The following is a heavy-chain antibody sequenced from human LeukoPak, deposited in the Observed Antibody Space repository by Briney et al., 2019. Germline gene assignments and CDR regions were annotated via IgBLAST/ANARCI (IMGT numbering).Heavy chain of an antibody. Sequence: KTGGSLRLSCAASGFTFSSYSMNWVRQAPGKGLEWVSSISSSSSYIYYADSVKGRFTISRDNAKNSLYLQMNSLRAEDTAVYYCASTPDPSQPLLRYFDYWGQGTLVTVSS. D-gene: IGHD4-17*01. V-gene: IGHV3-21*01. CDR2: ISSSSSYI. CDR1: GFTFSSYS. CDR3: ASTPDPSQPLLRYFDY. J-gene: IGHJ4*02.